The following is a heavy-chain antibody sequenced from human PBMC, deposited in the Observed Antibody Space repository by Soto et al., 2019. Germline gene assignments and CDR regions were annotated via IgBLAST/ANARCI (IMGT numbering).Heavy chain of an antibody. J-gene: IGHJ4*02. D-gene: IGHD3-10*01. CDR3: ARDIGSYAYGEGY. CDR1: GGSINSYW. CDR2: VYSSGTT. Sequence: SETLSLTCSVSGGSINSYWWSWIRQPAGKGLEWIGRVYSSGTTDYNPSLNSRATLSVETSKNQFSLKLSSVTAADTAVYYCARDIGSYAYGEGYWGQGIQVTVPQ. V-gene: IGHV4-4*07.